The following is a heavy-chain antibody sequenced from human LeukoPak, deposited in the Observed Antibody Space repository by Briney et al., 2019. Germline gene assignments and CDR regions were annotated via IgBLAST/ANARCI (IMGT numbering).Heavy chain of an antibody. D-gene: IGHD3-10*01. CDR2: IYPGDSDT. Sequence: GESLKISCTVSGYSFNIYWIGWVRQMPGKGLEWMGIIYPGDSDTRYSPSFQGQVTISADKSISTAYLQWSSLKASDTAMYYCARSNYYGSGSYPLDYWGQGTLVTVSS. CDR3: ARSNYYGSGSYPLDY. V-gene: IGHV5-51*01. CDR1: GYSFNIYW. J-gene: IGHJ4*02.